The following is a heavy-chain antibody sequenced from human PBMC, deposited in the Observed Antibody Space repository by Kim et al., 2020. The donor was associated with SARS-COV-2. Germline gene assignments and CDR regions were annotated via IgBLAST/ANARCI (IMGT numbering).Heavy chain of an antibody. Sequence: GGSLRLSCAASGFTVSSDFVSWVRQAPGKGLEWVSMIHRGGDTYYADSVKGRFTISRDTSKNTVSLQMNSLRAEDTALYYCAQRAVWGQGTTITASS. J-gene: IGHJ6*02. CDR2: IHRGGDT. CDR3: AQRAV. V-gene: IGHV3-66*01. CDR1: GFTVSSDF.